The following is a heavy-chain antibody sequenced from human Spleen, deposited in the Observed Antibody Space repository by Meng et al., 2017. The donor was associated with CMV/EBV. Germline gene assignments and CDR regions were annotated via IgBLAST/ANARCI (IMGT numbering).Heavy chain of an antibody. V-gene: IGHV3-7*01. CDR1: GFTFSSHW. Sequence: GGSLRLSCAASGFTFSSHWMTWVRQAPGKGLEWVTNINQDGSQKNYVDSVKGRFTISRDNAKNTLYLQMNSLRGDDTATYYCARDGKYCSSGTCDYYIMDVWGQGTTVTVSS. D-gene: IGHD2-15*01. CDR2: INQDGSQK. J-gene: IGHJ6*02. CDR3: ARDGKYCSSGTCDYYIMDV.